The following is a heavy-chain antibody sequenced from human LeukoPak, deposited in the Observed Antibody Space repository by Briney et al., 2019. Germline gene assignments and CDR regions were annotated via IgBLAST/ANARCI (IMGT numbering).Heavy chain of an antibody. CDR1: GGSLSTYY. D-gene: IGHD2-8*01. V-gene: IGHV4-59*12. CDR3: AIESVRPYFDY. J-gene: IGHJ4*02. CDR2: IYHSGST. Sequence: SETLSLTCTVSGGSLSTYYWTWIRQPPGKGLEWIGYIYHSGSTNYNPSLKSRVTISVNTSKNQFSLKLSSVTAADTGVYYCAIESVRPYFDYWGQGTLVTVSS.